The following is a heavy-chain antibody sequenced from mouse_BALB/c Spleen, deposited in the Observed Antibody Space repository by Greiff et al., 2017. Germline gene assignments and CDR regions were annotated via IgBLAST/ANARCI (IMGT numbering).Heavy chain of an antibody. J-gene: IGHJ4*01. CDR2: IYPGNSDT. D-gene: IGHD2-14*01. CDR1: GYTFTSYW. V-gene: IGHV1-5*01. CDR3: TRSYYRYDVHFAMDY. Sequence: VQLQQSGTVLARPGASVKMSCKASGYTFTSYWMHWVKQRPGQGLEWIGAIYPGNSDTSYNQKFKGKAKLTAVTSTSTAYMELSSLTNEDSAVYYCTRSYYRYDVHFAMDYWGQGTSVTVSS.